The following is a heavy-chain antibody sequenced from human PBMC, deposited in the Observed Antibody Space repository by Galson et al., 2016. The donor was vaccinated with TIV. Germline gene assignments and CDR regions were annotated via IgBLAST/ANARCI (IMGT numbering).Heavy chain of an antibody. CDR3: ARQSLAVAGAPFDP. V-gene: IGHV4-4*07. CDR2: IYSSGST. J-gene: IGHJ5*02. D-gene: IGHD6-19*01. CDR1: GGSISSYY. Sequence: SETLSLTCTVSGGSISSYYWSWIRQPAGKGLEWIGRIYSSGSTKYNTSLKSRVTMSVDTSKNQLSLNLKSVTAADTAVYYCARQSLAVAGAPFDPWGQGTLVTVSS.